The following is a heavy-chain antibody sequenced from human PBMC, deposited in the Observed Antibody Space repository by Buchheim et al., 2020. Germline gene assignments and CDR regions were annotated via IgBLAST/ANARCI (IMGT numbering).Heavy chain of an antibody. Sequence: QVQLQESGPGLVKPSETLSLTCTVSGGSISSYYWSWIRQPPGKGLEWIGYTYYSGSTNYNPSLKSRVTISVDTSKNQFSLKLSSVTAADTAVYYCARTGTTPGFDYWGQGTL. CDR3: ARTGTTPGFDY. CDR1: GGSISSYY. CDR2: TYYSGST. D-gene: IGHD1-1*01. J-gene: IGHJ4*02. V-gene: IGHV4-59*01.